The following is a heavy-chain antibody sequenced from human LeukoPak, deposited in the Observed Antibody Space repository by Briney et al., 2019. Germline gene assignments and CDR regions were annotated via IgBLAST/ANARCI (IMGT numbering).Heavy chain of an antibody. CDR3: ARDPSSRITMIVVGWFDP. Sequence: ASVKVSCKASGYTFTGYYMHWVRQAPGQGLEWMGWINPNSGGTNYAQKFQGRVTMTRDTSISTAYMELSRLRSDDTAMYYCARDPSSRITMIVVGWFDPWGQGTLVTVSS. CDR1: GYTFTGYY. CDR2: INPNSGGT. J-gene: IGHJ5*02. D-gene: IGHD3-22*01. V-gene: IGHV1-2*02.